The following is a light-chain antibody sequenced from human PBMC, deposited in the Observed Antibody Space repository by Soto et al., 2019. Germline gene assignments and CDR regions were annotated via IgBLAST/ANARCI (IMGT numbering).Light chain of an antibody. Sequence: QSVLTQPPSASATPGQRVTISCSGSSSNIGSKTVNWYQQLPGTAPKLLIYRNNQRPSGVPDRFSGSKSATSASLAITGLRSEDDADYLCAAWDGTLATLVFGGGTKLTVL. J-gene: IGLJ3*02. CDR1: SSNIGSKT. CDR2: RNN. V-gene: IGLV1-44*01. CDR3: AAWDGTLATLV.